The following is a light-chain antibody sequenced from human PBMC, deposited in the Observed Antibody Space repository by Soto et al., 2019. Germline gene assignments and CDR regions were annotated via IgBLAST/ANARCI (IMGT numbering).Light chain of an antibody. J-gene: IGKJ1*01. V-gene: IGKV3-15*01. CDR3: QQYNNWPPWT. CDR1: QSVSSN. CDR2: GAS. Sequence: EIVMTQSPATLSVSPGERATLSCRASQSVSSNLAWYQQKPAQAPRLLIYGASTRATGIPARFSGSGYGTEFTLTISSLQSEDFAVYYCQQYNNWPPWTFGRGTKVEIK.